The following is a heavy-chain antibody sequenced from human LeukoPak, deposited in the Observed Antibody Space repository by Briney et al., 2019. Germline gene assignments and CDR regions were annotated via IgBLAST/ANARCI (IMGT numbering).Heavy chain of an antibody. V-gene: IGHV4-61*02. CDR2: IYTSGST. CDR3: ARHPGYCSGGSCYSGNYYYYMDV. J-gene: IGHJ6*03. Sequence: SETLSLTCTVSGGSISSGSYYWSWIRQPAGKGLEWIGRIYTSGSTNYNPSLKSRVTISVDTSKNQFSLKLSSVTAADTAVYYCARHPGYCSGGSCYSGNYYYYMDVWGKGTTVTVSS. D-gene: IGHD2-15*01. CDR1: GGSISSGSYY.